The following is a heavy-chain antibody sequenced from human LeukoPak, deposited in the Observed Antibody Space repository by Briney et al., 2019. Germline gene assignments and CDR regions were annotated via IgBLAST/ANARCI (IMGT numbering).Heavy chain of an antibody. Sequence: ASVKVSCEASGYTFTSYGISWVRQAPGQGLEWMGWISAYNGNTNYAQKLQGRVTMTTDTSTSTAYMELRSLRSDDTAVYYCARAVDTAMAGYYYYMDVWGKGTTVTVSS. CDR1: GYTFTSYG. V-gene: IGHV1-18*01. CDR3: ARAVDTAMAGYYYYMDV. CDR2: ISAYNGNT. J-gene: IGHJ6*03. D-gene: IGHD5-18*01.